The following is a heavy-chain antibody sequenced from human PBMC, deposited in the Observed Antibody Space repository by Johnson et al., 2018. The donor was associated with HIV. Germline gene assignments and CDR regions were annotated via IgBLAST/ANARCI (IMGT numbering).Heavy chain of an antibody. Sequence: VQLVESGGGLVQPGGSLRLSCAASGFTFSSYDMHWVRQATGKGLEWVSAIGTAGDTYYPGSVKGRFTISRDNSKNTLYLQMNSLRAEDTAVYYCARRHSTSDVFDIWGQGTIVTVSS. CDR1: GFTFSSYD. V-gene: IGHV3-13*01. D-gene: IGHD6-6*01. CDR3: ARRHSTSDVFDI. CDR2: IGTAGDT. J-gene: IGHJ3*02.